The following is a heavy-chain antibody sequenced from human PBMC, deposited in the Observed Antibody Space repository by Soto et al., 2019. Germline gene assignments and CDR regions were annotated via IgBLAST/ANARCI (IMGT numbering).Heavy chain of an antibody. J-gene: IGHJ5*02. Sequence: PSETLSLTCAVYGGSFSGYYWSWIRQTPGKGLEWIGEINHSGSTNYNPSLKSRVTISVDTSKNQFSLKLSSVTAADTAVYYCARSGIGWFDAWGQGTLVTVSS. V-gene: IGHV4-34*01. CDR3: ARSGIGWFDA. D-gene: IGHD3-10*01. CDR1: GGSFSGYY. CDR2: INHSGST.